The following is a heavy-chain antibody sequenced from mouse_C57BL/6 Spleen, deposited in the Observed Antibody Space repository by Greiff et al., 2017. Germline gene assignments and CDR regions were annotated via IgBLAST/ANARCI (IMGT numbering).Heavy chain of an antibody. J-gene: IGHJ2*01. CDR3: ARGGGNYLYYFDC. Sequence: VKLMESGAELMKPGASVKLSCKATGYTFTGYWIEWVKQRPGHGLEWIGEILPGSGSTNYNEKFKGKAPFTAATSSNTAYMQLSSLTTEDSAIYYCARGGGNYLYYFDCWGQGTTLTVSS. D-gene: IGHD2-1*01. CDR2: ILPGSGST. V-gene: IGHV1-9*01. CDR1: GYTFTGYW.